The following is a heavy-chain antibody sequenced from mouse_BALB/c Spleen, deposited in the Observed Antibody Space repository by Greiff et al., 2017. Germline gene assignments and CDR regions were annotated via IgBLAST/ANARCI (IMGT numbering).Heavy chain of an antibody. V-gene: IGHV1S126*01. Sequence: QVQLKQSGPQLVRPGASVKISCKASGYSFTSYWMHWVKQRPGQGLEWIGMIDPSDSETRLNQKFKDKATLTVDKSSSTAYMQLSSPTSEDSAVYYCARYGNYDAMDYWGQGTSVTVSS. CDR1: GYSFTSYW. CDR3: ARYGNYDAMDY. D-gene: IGHD2-10*02. J-gene: IGHJ4*01. CDR2: IDPSDSET.